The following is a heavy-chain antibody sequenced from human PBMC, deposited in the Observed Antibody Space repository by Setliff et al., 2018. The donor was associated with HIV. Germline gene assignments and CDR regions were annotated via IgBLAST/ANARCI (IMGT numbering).Heavy chain of an antibody. V-gene: IGHV3-30*04. J-gene: IGHJ3*02. D-gene: IGHD6-19*01. CDR1: GFTFGSYP. CDR2: ISYGGGLK. Sequence: SGGSLRLSCAASGFTFGSYPMHWVRQAPGKGLEWVAVISYGGGLKLYADSVKGRLTISRDNAKNTLYLQMNSLRVEDTAVYYCARGMSSGWQRDAFDIWGQGTMVTVSS. CDR3: ARGMSSGWQRDAFDI.